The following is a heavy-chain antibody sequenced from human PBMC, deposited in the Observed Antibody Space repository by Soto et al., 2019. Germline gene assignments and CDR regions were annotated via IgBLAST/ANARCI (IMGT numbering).Heavy chain of an antibody. J-gene: IGHJ3*02. V-gene: IGHV4-59*01. CDR1: GGSISSYY. Sequence: SETLSLTCTVSGGSISSYYWSWIRQPPGKGLEWIGYIYYSGSTNYNPSLKSRVTISVDTSKNQFSLKLSSVTAADTAVYYCARERRDAFDIWGQGTMVTVSS. CDR2: IYYSGST. CDR3: ARERRDAFDI.